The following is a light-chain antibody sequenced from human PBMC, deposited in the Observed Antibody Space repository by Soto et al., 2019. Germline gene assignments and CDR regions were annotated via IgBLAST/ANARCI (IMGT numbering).Light chain of an antibody. J-gene: IGLJ2*01. CDR2: EGS. V-gene: IGLV2-23*01. Sequence: QSALTQPASVSGSPGQSITISCTGTSSDVGSYDLVSWYQQHPGKAPKLMIYEGSKRPSGVSNRFSGSKSGNTASLTISGLQAEDEADYYCCSYACESTLVFGGGTKLTVL. CDR1: SSDVGSYDL. CDR3: CSYACESTLV.